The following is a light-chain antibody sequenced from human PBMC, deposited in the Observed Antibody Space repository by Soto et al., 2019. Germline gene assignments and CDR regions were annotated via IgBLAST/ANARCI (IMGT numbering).Light chain of an antibody. CDR2: SND. CDR3: AAWDDSLNGYV. V-gene: IGLV1-44*01. J-gene: IGLJ1*01. Sequence: QSLLTQPPSASETPGQRITISCSGSSSNIGSNTVNWYQQLPGTAPKLLIYSNDQRPSGVADRFSGSKSGTTASLAISGLQSEDEDDYYCAAWDDSLNGYVFGTGTKLTVL. CDR1: SSNIGSNT.